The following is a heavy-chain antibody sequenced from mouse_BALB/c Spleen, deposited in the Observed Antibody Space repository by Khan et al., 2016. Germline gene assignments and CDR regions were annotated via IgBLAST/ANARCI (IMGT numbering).Heavy chain of an antibody. D-gene: IGHD2-2*01. CDR2: INTETGEP. Sequence: QIQLVQSGPELKKPGETVKISCKASGYTFTDYSMHWVKQAPGKGLKWMGWINTETGEPTYADDFKGRFAFSLETSASTAYLQINNLKNEDTATYFCARRLRWYFDVWGAGTTVTVSS. CDR1: GYTFTDYS. CDR3: ARRLRWYFDV. J-gene: IGHJ1*01. V-gene: IGHV9-2-1*01.